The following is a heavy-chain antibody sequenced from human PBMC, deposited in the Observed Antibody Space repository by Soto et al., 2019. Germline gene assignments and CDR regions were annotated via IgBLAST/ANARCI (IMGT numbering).Heavy chain of an antibody. Sequence: ASVKVSCKASGYPFTSSGISWVRQAPGQGLEWLGCISAYNGNTNYAQKLQGRVTMTTDTSPSTAYMELRRLRSDDTAVYYCARRGDYYGSVYYGMDVWGQGTTVTVSS. J-gene: IGHJ6*02. V-gene: IGHV1-18*04. CDR2: ISAYNGNT. CDR3: ARRGDYYGSVYYGMDV. CDR1: GYPFTSSG. D-gene: IGHD3-10*01.